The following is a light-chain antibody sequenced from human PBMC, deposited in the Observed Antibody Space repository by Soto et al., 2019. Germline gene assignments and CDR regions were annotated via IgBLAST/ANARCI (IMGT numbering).Light chain of an antibody. V-gene: IGKV3-20*01. Sequence: EIELTQSPGTLSLSPGERATLSCRASQSVSAGHLAWYQQKPGQAPRLLIYGASSRATGIPDRFSGSGSGTEFTLTISRLEPEDFAVYFCQQYGSSPLTFGGGTKVDIK. CDR1: QSVSAGH. J-gene: IGKJ4*01. CDR2: GAS. CDR3: QQYGSSPLT.